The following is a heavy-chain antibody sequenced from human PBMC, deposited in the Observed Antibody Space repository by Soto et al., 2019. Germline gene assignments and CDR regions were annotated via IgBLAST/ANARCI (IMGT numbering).Heavy chain of an antibody. Sequence: EVQLLESGGGLVQPGGSLRLSCAASGFTFSNYAMSWVRQAPGKGMEWVSGLSDGGGSTFYADSVKGRFTISRDNAKNTLYLQMSSLRAEDTALYYCAQDGTTRPDNWFDPLGQGTLVTVSS. V-gene: IGHV3-23*01. CDR2: LSDGGGST. D-gene: IGHD2-2*01. J-gene: IGHJ5*02. CDR3: AQDGTTRPDNWFDP. CDR1: GFTFSNYA.